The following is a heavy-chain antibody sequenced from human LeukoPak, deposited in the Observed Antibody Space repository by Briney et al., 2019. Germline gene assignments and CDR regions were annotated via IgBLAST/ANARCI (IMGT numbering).Heavy chain of an antibody. J-gene: IGHJ4*02. Sequence: SSETLSLTCTVSGGSISSSSYYWGWIRQPPGKGLEWIGEINHSGSTNYNPSLKSRVTISVDTSKNQFSLKLSSVTAADTAVYYCARGGVRSIAARPGTYYFDYWGQGTLVTVSS. CDR3: ARGGVRSIAARPGTYYFDY. CDR1: GGSISSSSYY. V-gene: IGHV4-39*07. D-gene: IGHD6-6*01. CDR2: INHSGST.